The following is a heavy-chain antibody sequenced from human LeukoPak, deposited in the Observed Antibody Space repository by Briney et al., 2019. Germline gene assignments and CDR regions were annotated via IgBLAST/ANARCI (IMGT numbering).Heavy chain of an antibody. Sequence: GASVKVSCKASGYTLTNYNISWGRQAPGQGLEWMGWINTYKGDTLYEQKLQGRVTMTADTSTNTAYMELRSLRFDDTAVYYCAREFGHCYGDNCFYFFDTWGQGFRVTVSS. CDR3: AREFGHCYGDNCFYFFDT. CDR1: GYTLTNYN. D-gene: IGHD4-23*01. J-gene: IGHJ4*02. CDR2: INTYKGDT. V-gene: IGHV1-18*01.